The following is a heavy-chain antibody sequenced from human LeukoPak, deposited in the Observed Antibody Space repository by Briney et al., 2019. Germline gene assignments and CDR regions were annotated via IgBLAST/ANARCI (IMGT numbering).Heavy chain of an antibody. CDR2: IYYSGST. V-gene: IGHV4-59*01. CDR1: GGSISSYY. Sequence: SETLSLTCTVSGGSISSYYWSWIRQPPGKGLEWIGYIYYSGSTNYNPSLKSRVTISVDTSKNQFSLKLSSVTAADTAVYYCARGGRALPFDYWGQGTLVTVSS. J-gene: IGHJ4*02. CDR3: ARGGRALPFDY. D-gene: IGHD2-15*01.